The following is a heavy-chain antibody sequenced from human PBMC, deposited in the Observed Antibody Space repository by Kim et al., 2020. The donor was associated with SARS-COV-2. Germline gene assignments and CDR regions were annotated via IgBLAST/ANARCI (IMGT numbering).Heavy chain of an antibody. CDR3: ARDWYYDSSGPYYFDY. D-gene: IGHD3-22*01. Sequence: GGSLRLSCAASGFTFSSYSMNWVRQAPGKGLEWVSSISSSSSYIYYADSVKGRFTISRDNAKNSLYLQMNSLRAEDTAVYYCARDWYYDSSGPYYFDYWGQGTLVTVSS. V-gene: IGHV3-21*01. CDR2: ISSSSSYI. CDR1: GFTFSSYS. J-gene: IGHJ4*02.